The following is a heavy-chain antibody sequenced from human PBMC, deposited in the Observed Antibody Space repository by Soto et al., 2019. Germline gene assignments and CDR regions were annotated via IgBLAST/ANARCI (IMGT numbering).Heavy chain of an antibody. V-gene: IGHV3-33*01. CDR3: ARGPPYSSSWYWYLDH. CDR1: GFTFNTYA. D-gene: IGHD6-13*01. J-gene: IGHJ2*01. CDR2: IWYDGSIK. Sequence: QVQLVESGGGVVQPGRSLRLSCGASGFTFNTYAMHWVRQAPGKGLEWVAVIWYDGSIKYYADSVKGRFTISRDNSENALYLLVNSLRADDTAVYYCARGPPYSSSWYWYLDHWGRGTLVTVSS.